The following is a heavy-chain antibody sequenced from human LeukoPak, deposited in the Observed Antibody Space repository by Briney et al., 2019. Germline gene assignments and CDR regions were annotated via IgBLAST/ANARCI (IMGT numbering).Heavy chain of an antibody. V-gene: IGHV4-34*01. Sequence: SETLSLTCAVYGGSFSAYYWNWIRQAPGKGLEWIGEVNHVGNTSYNPSLKSRVTISVDTSKNQFSLKLSSVTAADTAVYYCARRSLVVVTAKGAYFDYWGQGTLVTVSS. D-gene: IGHD2-21*02. CDR1: GGSFSAYY. CDR3: ARRSLVVVTAKGAYFDY. J-gene: IGHJ4*02. CDR2: VNHVGNT.